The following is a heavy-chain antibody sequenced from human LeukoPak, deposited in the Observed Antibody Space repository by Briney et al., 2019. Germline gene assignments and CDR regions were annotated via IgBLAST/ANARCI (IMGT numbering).Heavy chain of an antibody. CDR3: AGYCSSTSCYLDY. V-gene: IGHV3-30*03. Sequence: GGSLRLSCAASGFTFRDYSTHWVRQAPGKGLDWLATLSSDGIKTNYADSVKGRFTISRDNSKNTLYLQMNSLRAEDTAVYYCAGYCSSTSCYLDYWGQGTLVTVSS. CDR1: GFTFRDYS. D-gene: IGHD2-2*01. J-gene: IGHJ4*02. CDR2: LSSDGIKT.